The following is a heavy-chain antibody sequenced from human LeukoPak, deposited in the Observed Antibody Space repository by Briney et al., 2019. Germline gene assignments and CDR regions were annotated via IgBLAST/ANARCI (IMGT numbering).Heavy chain of an antibody. Sequence: ASVKVSCKASGCTFTSYGISWVRQAPGQGLEWMGWISAYNGNTNYAQKLQGRVAMTTDTSTSTAYMELRSLRSDDTAVYYCARDRGGLAVAGTDFDYWGQGTLVTVSS. CDR2: ISAYNGNT. J-gene: IGHJ4*02. D-gene: IGHD6-19*01. CDR3: ARDRGGLAVAGTDFDY. CDR1: GCTFTSYG. V-gene: IGHV1-18*01.